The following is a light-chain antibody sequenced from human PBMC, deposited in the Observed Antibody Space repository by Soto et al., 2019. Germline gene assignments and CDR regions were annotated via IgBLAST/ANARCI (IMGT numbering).Light chain of an antibody. J-gene: IGKJ5*01. CDR1: QSLLQSNGNNH. CDR2: LAS. CDR3: LQAAQSPLT. Sequence: DIVLTQSPLSLPVTPGEPASISCRSSQSLLQSNGNNHVDWYLQRPGQSPQLLLYLASSRASGVPDRFSGSGSGTEFSLEISRVEAEDVGVYSCLQAAQSPLTFGQGTRLEIK. V-gene: IGKV2-28*01.